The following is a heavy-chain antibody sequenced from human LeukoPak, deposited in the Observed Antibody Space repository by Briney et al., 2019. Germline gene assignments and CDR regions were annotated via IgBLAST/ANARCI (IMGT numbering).Heavy chain of an antibody. J-gene: IGHJ4*02. CDR3: ARDRVGFQVVTAI. D-gene: IGHD2-21*02. CDR2: IIPIFGTA. CDR1: GGTFSSYA. Sequence: GASAKVSCKASGGTFSSYAISWVRQAPGQGLEWMGRIIPIFGTANYAQKFQGRVTITTDESTSTAYMELSSLRSEDTAVYYCARDRVGFQVVTAIWGQGTLVTVSS. V-gene: IGHV1-69*05.